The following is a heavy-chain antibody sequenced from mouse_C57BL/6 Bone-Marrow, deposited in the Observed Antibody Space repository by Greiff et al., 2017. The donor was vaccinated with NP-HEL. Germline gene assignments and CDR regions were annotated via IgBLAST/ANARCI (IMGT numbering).Heavy chain of an antibody. J-gene: IGHJ3*01. V-gene: IGHV1-76*01. CDR1: GYTFTDYY. CDR3: ARGGIYYDYDGFAY. CDR2: IYPGSGNT. D-gene: IGHD2-4*01. Sequence: VQLQQSGAELVRPGASVKLSCKASGYTFTDYYINWVKQRPGQGLEWIARIYPGSGNTYYNEKFKGKATLTAEKSSSTAYMQLSSLTSEDSAVYFCARGGIYYDYDGFAYWGQGTLVTVSA.